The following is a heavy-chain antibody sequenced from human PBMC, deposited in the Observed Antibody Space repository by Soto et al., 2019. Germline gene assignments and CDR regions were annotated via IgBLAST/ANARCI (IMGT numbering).Heavy chain of an antibody. Sequence: QLQLQESGPGLVKPSETLSLTCTVSGGSISSSTYYWGWIRQPPGKGLEWIGSIYYSGSTYYNPSLKSRVTISVDTSKSQFSLKLSSVTAADTAVYYWANSYGDYVSYWGKGTLVTVSA. D-gene: IGHD4-17*01. CDR3: ANSYGDYVSY. CDR1: GGSISSSTYY. J-gene: IGHJ4*02. V-gene: IGHV4-39*01. CDR2: IYYSGST.